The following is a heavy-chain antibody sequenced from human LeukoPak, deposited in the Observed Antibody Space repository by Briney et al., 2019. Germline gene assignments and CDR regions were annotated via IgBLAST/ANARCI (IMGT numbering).Heavy chain of an antibody. Sequence: GASVKVSCKASGYTFTGYYMHWVRQAPGQGLEWMGRINPNSGGTNYAQKFQGRVTMTRDTSISTAYMELSRLSSDDPAVYYCATCLYSSSWYCYYYYMDVWGKGTTVTVSS. J-gene: IGHJ6*03. D-gene: IGHD6-13*01. CDR2: INPNSGGT. CDR1: GYTFTGYY. V-gene: IGHV1-2*06. CDR3: ATCLYSSSWYCYYYYMDV.